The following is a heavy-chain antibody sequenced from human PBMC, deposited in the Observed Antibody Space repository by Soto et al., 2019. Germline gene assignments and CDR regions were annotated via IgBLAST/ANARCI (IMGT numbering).Heavy chain of an antibody. CDR2: ISYDGSNK. CDR1: GFTFSTYA. V-gene: IGHV3-30-3*01. D-gene: IGHD2-8*01. CDR3: ARDLGHCSNGPCSAHLDS. J-gene: IGHJ4*02. Sequence: GGSLRLSCAASGFTFSTYAMQWVRQAPGKGLEWVAVISYDGSNKYYADSVKGRFTISRDNSKNTLYLQMNSLRAEDTAVYYCARDLGHCSNGPCSAHLDSWGQGTLVTVS.